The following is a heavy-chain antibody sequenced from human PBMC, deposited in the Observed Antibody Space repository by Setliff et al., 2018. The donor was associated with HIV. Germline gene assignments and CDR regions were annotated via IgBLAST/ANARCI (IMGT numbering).Heavy chain of an antibody. V-gene: IGHV3-7*01. CDR1: GFTFNNYW. Sequence: PGGSLRLSCTASGFTFNNYWMNWVRQAPGKGLECVANIKQDGSEKFYVDSVTGRFTISRDNAKNSLYLQMNTLRAEDTAVYFCAKDHATSSWFTALLDYWGQGALVTVSS. CDR3: AKDHATSSWFTALLDY. CDR2: IKQDGSEK. J-gene: IGHJ4*02. D-gene: IGHD6-13*01.